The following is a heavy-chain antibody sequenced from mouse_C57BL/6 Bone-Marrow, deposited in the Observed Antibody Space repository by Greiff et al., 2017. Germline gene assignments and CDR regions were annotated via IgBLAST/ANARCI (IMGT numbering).Heavy chain of an antibody. Sequence: VQLTESGAELVRPGASVKLSCTASGFNIKDDYMPWVKQRPEQGLEWIGWIDPENGGTEYASTFQGKATITADTSSNTAYLQLSSLTSEDTAVYYCTTLLHGSSSEGFAYWGQGTLVTVSA. D-gene: IGHD1-1*01. J-gene: IGHJ3*01. CDR3: TTLLHGSSSEGFAY. V-gene: IGHV14-4*01. CDR2: IDPENGGT. CDR1: GFNIKDDY.